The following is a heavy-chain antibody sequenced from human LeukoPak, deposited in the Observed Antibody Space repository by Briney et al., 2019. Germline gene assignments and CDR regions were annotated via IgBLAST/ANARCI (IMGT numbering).Heavy chain of an antibody. D-gene: IGHD3-10*01. V-gene: IGHV4-59*01. CDR3: AREVYGSGSYWFDP. CDR2: IYYSGST. CDR1: GGSISSYY. Sequence: SETLSLTCTVSGGSISSYYWSWIRQPPGKGREWIGYIYYSGSTNYNPSLKSRVTISVDTSKNQFSLKLSSVTAADTAVYYCAREVYGSGSYWFDPWGQGTLVTVSS. J-gene: IGHJ5*02.